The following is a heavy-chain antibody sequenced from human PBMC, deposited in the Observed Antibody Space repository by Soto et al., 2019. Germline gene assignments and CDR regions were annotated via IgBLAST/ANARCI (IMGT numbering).Heavy chain of an antibody. D-gene: IGHD2-15*01. Sequence: EVQLVESGGGLVQPGGSLRLSCAASGFTFSADNMNWVRQAPGKGLEWVSDIRSSSGNTYYADSVQGRFTNSRDNAQSSLYLQMNSLRDEDTAVYDCARDCESRSWSDFAYWGQGTLVTVSS. CDR3: ARDCESRSWSDFAY. V-gene: IGHV3-48*02. CDR2: IRSSSGNT. J-gene: IGHJ4*02. CDR1: GFTFSADN.